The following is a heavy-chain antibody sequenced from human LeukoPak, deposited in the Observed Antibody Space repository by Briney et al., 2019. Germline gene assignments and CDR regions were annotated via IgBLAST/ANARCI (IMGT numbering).Heavy chain of an antibody. CDR2: IRSNSDGGTI. CDR1: GFTFSNAW. J-gene: IGHJ5*02. V-gene: IGHV3-15*07. Sequence: GGSLRLSCATSGFTFSNAWMNWVRQAPGKGLEWVGRIRSNSDGGTIDHAAPVKGRLTLSRDDSKTTLYLQMNSLQTEDTAVYYCATDFYDSTWGQGTLVTVSS. CDR3: ATDFYDST. D-gene: IGHD3-22*01.